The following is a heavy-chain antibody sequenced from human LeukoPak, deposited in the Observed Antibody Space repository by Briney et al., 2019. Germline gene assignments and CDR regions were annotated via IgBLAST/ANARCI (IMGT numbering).Heavy chain of an antibody. D-gene: IGHD2-8*02. CDR1: GFSFSAYY. J-gene: IGHJ4*02. V-gene: IGHV3-11*06. Sequence: PGGSLRLSCTASGFSFSAYYMSWIRQAPGKGLEWISYISSRSTYISDADSVKGRFTISRDNAKNLLFLQMNSLRVEDTALYYCARGGTGAFDYWGQGILVTVSS. CDR2: ISSRSTYI. CDR3: ARGGTGAFDY.